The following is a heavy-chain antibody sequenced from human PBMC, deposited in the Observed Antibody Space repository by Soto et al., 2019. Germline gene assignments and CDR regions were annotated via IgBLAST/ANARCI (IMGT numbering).Heavy chain of an antibody. Sequence: EVQLLESGGGLVQPGGSLRLSCVASGLTFSTYAMSWVRQAPGKGLEWVSAISGSGGSTYYADSVKGRFTISRDNSKSTLYLQMNSLRAEDTAVYYCADGYNYAYYWGQGTLVTVSS. CDR1: GLTFSTYA. D-gene: IGHD5-18*01. V-gene: IGHV3-23*01. J-gene: IGHJ4*02. CDR3: ADGYNYAYY. CDR2: ISGSGGST.